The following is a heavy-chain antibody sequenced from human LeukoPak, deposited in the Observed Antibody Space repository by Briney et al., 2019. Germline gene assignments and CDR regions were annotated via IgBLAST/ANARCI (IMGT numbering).Heavy chain of an antibody. J-gene: IGHJ4*02. Sequence: KTSETLSLTCTVSGASISSYYWSWIRQPPGKGLEWIGYLYNSGSTSYNPSLKSRVTISLDTSENQFSLKLSSVTAADTAVYYCARLRFLEWLPHPFDYWGQGTLVTVSS. CDR2: LYNSGST. V-gene: IGHV4-59*12. D-gene: IGHD3-3*01. CDR3: ARLRFLEWLPHPFDY. CDR1: GASISSYY.